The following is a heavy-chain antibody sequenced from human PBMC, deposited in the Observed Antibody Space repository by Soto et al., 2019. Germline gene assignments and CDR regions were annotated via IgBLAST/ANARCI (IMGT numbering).Heavy chain of an antibody. V-gene: IGHV3-23*01. D-gene: IGHD1-26*01. Sequence: EVQLLESGGGLVQPGGSLRLSCAAYGFTFSSYAMSWVRQAPGKVLEWVSATSGSGGSTDYADSVKGRFTSSSDNSKNTLYLQMNSLRADDTAVYYCVKGSIVGAISLSFDYWGQGPLVTVSA. J-gene: IGHJ4*02. CDR3: VKGSIVGAISLSFDY. CDR1: GFTFSSYA. CDR2: TSGSGGST.